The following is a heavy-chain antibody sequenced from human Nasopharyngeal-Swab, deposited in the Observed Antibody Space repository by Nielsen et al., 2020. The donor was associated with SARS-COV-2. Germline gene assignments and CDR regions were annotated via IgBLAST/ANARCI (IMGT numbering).Heavy chain of an antibody. J-gene: IGHJ4*02. Sequence: GSLRLSCTVSGGSISSSSYYWGWIRQPPGKGLEWIGSIYYSGSTYYNPSLKSRVTISVDTSKNQFSLKLSSVTAADTAVYYCARATSLIGVWGSYRYTGHDYWGQGTLVTVSS. D-gene: IGHD3-16*02. CDR2: IYYSGST. CDR1: GGSISSSSYY. V-gene: IGHV4-39*07. CDR3: ARATSLIGVWGSYRYTGHDY.